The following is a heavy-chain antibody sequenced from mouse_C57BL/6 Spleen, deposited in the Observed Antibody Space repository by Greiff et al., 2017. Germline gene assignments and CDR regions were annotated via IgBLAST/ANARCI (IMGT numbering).Heavy chain of an antibody. CDR1: GYTFTSYW. CDR3: ARASYYGKDFDY. CDR2: IDPSDSYT. D-gene: IGHD2-1*01. J-gene: IGHJ2*01. Sequence: QVQLQQPGAELVMPGASVKLSCKASGYTFTSYWMHWVKQRPGQGLEWIGEIDPSDSYTNYNQKFKGKSTLTVDKSSSTAYMQLSSLTSEDSAVYYCARASYYGKDFDYWGQGTTLTVSS. V-gene: IGHV1-69*01.